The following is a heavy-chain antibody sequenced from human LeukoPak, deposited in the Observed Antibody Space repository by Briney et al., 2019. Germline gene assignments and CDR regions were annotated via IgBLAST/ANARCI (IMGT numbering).Heavy chain of an antibody. J-gene: IGHJ4*02. D-gene: IGHD6-13*01. Sequence: RASVKVSCKASGYTFTGYYMHWVRQAPGQGLEWMGWINPNSGGTNYAQKFQGRVTMTRDTSISTAYMELSGLRSDDTAVYYCARDGGIAAAHFDYWGQGTLVTVSS. CDR3: ARDGGIAAAHFDY. V-gene: IGHV1-2*02. CDR1: GYTFTGYY. CDR2: INPNSGGT.